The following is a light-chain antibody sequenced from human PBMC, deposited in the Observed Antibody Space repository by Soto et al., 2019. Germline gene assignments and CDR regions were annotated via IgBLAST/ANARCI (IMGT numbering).Light chain of an antibody. J-gene: IGKJ1*01. CDR3: QQYYSSPWT. CDR2: WAS. Sequence: DIVMTQSPDSLAVSLGGPATINCKSSQSVLYSSNNKNYLAWYQQKPGQPPKLLIYWASTRDSGVPDRFSGSGSGTDFTLTISSLQAEDVSVYYCQQYYSSPWTFGQGTKVEIK. V-gene: IGKV4-1*01. CDR1: QSVLYSSNNKNY.